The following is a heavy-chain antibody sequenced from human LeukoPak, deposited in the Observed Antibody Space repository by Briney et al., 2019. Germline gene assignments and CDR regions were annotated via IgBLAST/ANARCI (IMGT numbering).Heavy chain of an antibody. V-gene: IGHV4-38-2*02. CDR2: IYHSGST. CDR1: GYSISSGSY. D-gene: IGHD3-10*01. CDR3: ARGAYYYGSGKIFDY. J-gene: IGHJ4*02. Sequence: SETLSLTCTVSGYSISSGSYWGWIRQPPGKGLEWVGSIYHSGSTYHNPSLKSRVTISVDTSKNQFSLKLSSVTAADTAVYYCARGAYYYGSGKIFDYWGQGTLVTVSS.